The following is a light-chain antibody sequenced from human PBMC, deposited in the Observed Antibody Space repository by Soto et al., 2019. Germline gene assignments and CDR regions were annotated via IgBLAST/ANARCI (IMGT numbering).Light chain of an antibody. Sequence: DIKMTQSPSSLSASVGDRVTMTFRASQGIGKHLNWYQQKPGKAPKFLIYSVSSLQSGVPSRFSGSGSETDFTLTINSLQPEDFATYYCQQGYTSSITFGQGTRLEIK. CDR3: QQGYTSSIT. CDR2: SVS. CDR1: QGIGKH. V-gene: IGKV1-39*01. J-gene: IGKJ5*01.